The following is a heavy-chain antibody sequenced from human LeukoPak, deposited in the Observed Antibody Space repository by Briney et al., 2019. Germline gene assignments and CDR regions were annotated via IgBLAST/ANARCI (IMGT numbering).Heavy chain of an antibody. V-gene: IGHV4-59*08. CDR1: GGSISSYY. J-gene: IGHJ5*02. CDR2: IYYSGST. Sequence: PSETLSLTCTVSGGSISSYYWSWIRQPPGKGLEWIGYIYYSGSTNYNPSLKSRVTISGDTSKNQFSLKLSSVTAADTAVYYCARAPMVQRWFDPWGQGTLVTVSS. CDR3: ARAPMVQRWFDP. D-gene: IGHD2-8*01.